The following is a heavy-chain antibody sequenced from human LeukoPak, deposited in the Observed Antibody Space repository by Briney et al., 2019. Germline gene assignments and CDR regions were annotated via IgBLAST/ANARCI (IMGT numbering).Heavy chain of an antibody. V-gene: IGHV3-23*01. Sequence: GGSLRLSCAASGFTFSSYAMSWVRQAPGKGLEWVPVISGGGYSTYYAASVKGRFTISRDNSKNTLYLQMNSLRAEDTAVYYCAKGPSDIVVSYYGMDVWGQGTTVTVSS. J-gene: IGHJ6*02. CDR2: ISGGGYST. CDR1: GFTFSSYA. CDR3: AKGPSDIVVSYYGMDV. D-gene: IGHD5-12*01.